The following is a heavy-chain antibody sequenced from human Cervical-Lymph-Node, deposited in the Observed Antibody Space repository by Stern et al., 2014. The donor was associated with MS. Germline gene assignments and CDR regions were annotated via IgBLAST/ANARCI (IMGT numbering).Heavy chain of an antibody. V-gene: IGHV1-8*02. CDR1: GHTFTSDD. Sequence: QMQLVQSGAEVKKPGASVKVSCKASGHTFTSDDINWVRQATGQGLEWMGWMNPKSGNTGYAQKFQGRVTMTRNTSISTAYMELSSLRSEDTAVYYCARTDDYYYSMDVWGQGTTVTVSS. J-gene: IGHJ6*02. CDR3: ARTDDYYYSMDV. CDR2: MNPKSGNT.